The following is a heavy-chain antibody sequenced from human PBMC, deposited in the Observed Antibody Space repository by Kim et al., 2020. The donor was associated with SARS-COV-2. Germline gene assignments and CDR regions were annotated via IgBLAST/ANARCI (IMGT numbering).Heavy chain of an antibody. D-gene: IGHD6-6*01. J-gene: IGHJ4*02. CDR2: IYYSGST. CDR1: GGSISSYY. CDR3: ARQGSSSFFDY. Sequence: SETLSLTCTVSGGSISSYYWSWIRQPPGKGLEWIGYIYYSGSTNYNPSLKSRVTISVDTSKNQFSLKQSSGTAADTAVYYCARQGSSSFFDYWGQGTLVPVSS. V-gene: IGHV4-59*08.